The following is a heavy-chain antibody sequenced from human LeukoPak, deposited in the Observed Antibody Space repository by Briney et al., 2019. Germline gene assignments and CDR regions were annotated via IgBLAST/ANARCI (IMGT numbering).Heavy chain of an antibody. CDR2: ISGSGGST. CDR3: ARVIAAAGDAFDI. CDR1: GFTFSSYA. J-gene: IGHJ3*02. V-gene: IGHV3-23*01. D-gene: IGHD6-13*01. Sequence: GGSLRLSCAASGFTFSSYAMSWVRQAPGKGLEWVSAISGSGGSTYYADSVKGRFTISRDNAKNSLYLQMNSLRAEDTALYHCARVIAAAGDAFDIWGQGTMVTVSS.